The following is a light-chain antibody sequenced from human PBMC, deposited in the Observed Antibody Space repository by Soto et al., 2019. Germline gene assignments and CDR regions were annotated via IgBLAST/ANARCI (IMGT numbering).Light chain of an antibody. CDR3: QQYGSSGT. V-gene: IGKV3-15*01. CDR1: QSVSSR. Sequence: EIVMTQSTATLSVSPWERVTLSCRASQSVSSRLAWYQQKPGQSPRLLIYGASTRATGIPARFSGSGSGTDFTLTISRLEPEDFAVYYCQQYGSSGTFGQGTKVDIK. J-gene: IGKJ1*01. CDR2: GAS.